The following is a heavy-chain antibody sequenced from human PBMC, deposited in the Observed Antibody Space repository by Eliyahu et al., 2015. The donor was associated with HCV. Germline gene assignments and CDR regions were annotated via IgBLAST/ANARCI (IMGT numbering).Heavy chain of an antibody. CDR2: IIPILGXA. CDR3: ARDRTGRGYSYGSSDY. Sequence: EVLLPCSSVKVSCKASGVTFSSYAISWVRQAPGQGLEWMGXIIPILGXANXAQKXQGRVTIXADKSTSTAXMELSSLRSEDTAVYYCARDRTGRGYSYGSSDYWGQGTLVTVSS. J-gene: IGHJ4*02. V-gene: IGHV1-69*04. CDR1: GVTFSSYA. D-gene: IGHD5-18*01.